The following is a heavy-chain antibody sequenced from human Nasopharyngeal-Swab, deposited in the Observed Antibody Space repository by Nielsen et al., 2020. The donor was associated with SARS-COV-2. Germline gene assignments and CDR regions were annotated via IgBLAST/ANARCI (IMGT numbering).Heavy chain of an antibody. CDR2: INTNTGNP. V-gene: IGHV7-4-1*02. CDR3: ASGQLLLYTTSYYYYYGMDV. CDR1: GYTFTSYA. J-gene: IGHJ6*02. D-gene: IGHD2-2*01. Sequence: ASVKVSCKASGYTFTSYAMNWVRQAPAQGLEWMGWINTNTGNPTYAQCFTGRFVFSLDTSVSTAYLQISSLKAEDTAVYYCASGQLLLYTTSYYYYYGMDVWGQGTTVTVSS.